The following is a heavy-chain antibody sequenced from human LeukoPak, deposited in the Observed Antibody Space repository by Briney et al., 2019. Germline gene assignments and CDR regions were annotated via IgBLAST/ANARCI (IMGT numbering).Heavy chain of an antibody. CDR3: ARDLGRDSFDI. V-gene: IGHV3-53*01. Sequence: GGSLRLPCAASGFTFSDYSMNWVRQAPGEGLEWVPVIYSGGNTYYADSVKGRFTISRDNSKNTLYLQMNNLRAEDTAVYNCARDLGRDSFDIWGQGTKVTVSS. J-gene: IGHJ3*02. CDR2: IYSGGNT. CDR1: GFTFSDYS. D-gene: IGHD2-15*01.